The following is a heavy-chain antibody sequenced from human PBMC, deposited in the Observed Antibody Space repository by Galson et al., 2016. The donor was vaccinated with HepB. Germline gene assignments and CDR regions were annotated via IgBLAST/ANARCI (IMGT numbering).Heavy chain of an antibody. D-gene: IGHD1-7*01. CDR1: GGSISSSYY. CDR3: ARHAGTSYENYYMDV. CDR2: IYYSGTS. Sequence: ETLSLTCAVSGGSISSSYYWAWIRQPPGKGLEWIASIYYSGTSYYKPSLTSRVTISVDTSKSQFSLKVRSVTAADTAVYYCARHAGTSYENYYMDVWGRGTTVAVSS. V-gene: IGHV4-39*01. J-gene: IGHJ6*03.